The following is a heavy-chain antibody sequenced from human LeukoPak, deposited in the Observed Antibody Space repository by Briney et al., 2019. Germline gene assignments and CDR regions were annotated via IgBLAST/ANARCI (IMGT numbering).Heavy chain of an antibody. CDR2: ISGSGGST. J-gene: IGHJ4*02. CDR3: XRVXRSLGKHFXY. D-gene: IGHD3-10*01. CDR1: FTXXNYA. V-gene: IGHV3-23*01. Sequence: FTXXNYAMNWVRQAPGKGLEWVSAISGSGGSTYYADSVKGRFTISRDNAKNSLYLQMNSLRAEDTAVYYCXRVXRSLGKHFXYWGQGTLXTVSS.